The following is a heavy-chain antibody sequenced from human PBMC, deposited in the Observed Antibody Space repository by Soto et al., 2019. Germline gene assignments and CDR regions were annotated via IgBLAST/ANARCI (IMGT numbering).Heavy chain of an antibody. J-gene: IGHJ6*02. CDR3: AREAAIVGATDYYYGMDV. Sequence: SQTLSLTCAISGVSVSSNSAAWNWIRQSPSRGLEWLGRTYYRSKWYNDYAVSVKSRITINPDTSKNQFSLQLNSVTPEDTAVYYCAREAAIVGATDYYYGMDVWGQGTTVTVSS. V-gene: IGHV6-1*01. CDR1: GVSVSSNSAA. CDR2: TYYRSKWYN. D-gene: IGHD1-26*01.